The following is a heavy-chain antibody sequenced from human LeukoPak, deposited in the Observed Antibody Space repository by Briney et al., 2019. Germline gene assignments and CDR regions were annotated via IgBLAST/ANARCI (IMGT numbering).Heavy chain of an antibody. J-gene: IGHJ4*02. D-gene: IGHD2-2*01. CDR1: GGSFSGYY. Sequence: SETLSLTCAVYGGSFSGYYWSWIRQPRGKGLEWIGEINHSGSTNYNPSLKSRVTISVDTSKNQFSLKLSSVTAADTAVYYCARRGNGDIVVVPAAGFDYWGQGTLVTVSS. CDR2: INHSGST. V-gene: IGHV4-34*01. CDR3: ARRGNGDIVVVPAAGFDY.